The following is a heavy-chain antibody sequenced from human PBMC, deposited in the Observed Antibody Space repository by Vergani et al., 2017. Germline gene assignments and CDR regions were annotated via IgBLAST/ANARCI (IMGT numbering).Heavy chain of an antibody. CDR1: GGSFSGYY. D-gene: IGHD5-18*01. CDR2: INHSGST. Sequence: QVQLQQWGAGLLKPSETLSLTCAVYGGSFSGYYWSWIRQPPGKGLEWIGEINHSGSTNYNPSLKSRVTMSVDTSKNQFSLKLSSVTAADTAVYYCARTPKTRGYSYGFDYWGQGTLVTVSS. J-gene: IGHJ4*02. V-gene: IGHV4-34*01. CDR3: ARTPKTRGYSYGFDY.